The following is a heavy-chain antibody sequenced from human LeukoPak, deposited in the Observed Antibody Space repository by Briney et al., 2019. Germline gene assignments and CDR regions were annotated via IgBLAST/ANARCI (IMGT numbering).Heavy chain of an antibody. V-gene: IGHV1-46*01. CDR2: INPSGGST. D-gene: IGHD4-17*01. J-gene: IGHJ4*02. CDR3: ATTDYGEGAFDY. Sequence: GASAKVSCKASGYTFTSYYMHWVRQAPGQGLEWMGIINPSGGSTSYAQKFQGRVTMTRDTSTSTVYMELSSLRSEDTAVYYCATTDYGEGAFDYWGQGTLVTVSS. CDR1: GYTFTSYY.